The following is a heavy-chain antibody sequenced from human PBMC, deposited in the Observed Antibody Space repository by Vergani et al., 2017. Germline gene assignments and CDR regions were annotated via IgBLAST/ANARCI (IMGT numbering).Heavy chain of an antibody. D-gene: IGHD2-8*01. J-gene: IGHJ3*02. CDR1: GFTFSSYS. Sequence: EVQLVESGGGLVKPGGSLRLSCAASGFTFSSYSMNWVRQAPGKGLEWVSSISSSSSYIYYADSVKGRFTISRDNAKNSLYLQMNSLRAEATAVYYCAGADVPSLIPAMLDAFDIWGQGTMVTVSS. V-gene: IGHV3-21*01. CDR2: ISSSSSYI. CDR3: AGADVPSLIPAMLDAFDI.